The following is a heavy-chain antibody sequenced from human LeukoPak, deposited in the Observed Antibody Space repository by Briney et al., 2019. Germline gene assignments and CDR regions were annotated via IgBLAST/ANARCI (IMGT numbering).Heavy chain of an antibody. CDR1: GFTFSSYA. CDR2: ISSSGSTI. V-gene: IGHV3-48*01. J-gene: IGHJ6*02. D-gene: IGHD2-15*01. CDR3: ARDDSYCSGGSCSYYGMDV. Sequence: GGSLRLSCAASGFTFSSYAMSWVRQAPGKGLEWVSYISSSGSTIYYADSVKGRFTISRDNAQNSLYLQMNSLRAEDTAVYYCARDDSYCSGGSCSYYGMDVWGQGTTVTVSS.